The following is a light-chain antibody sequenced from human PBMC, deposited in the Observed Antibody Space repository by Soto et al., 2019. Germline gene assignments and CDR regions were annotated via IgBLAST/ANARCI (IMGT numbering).Light chain of an antibody. CDR3: QQYYTTIPT. CDR2: WAS. J-gene: IGKJ3*01. Sequence: DIVMTQSPDSLAVSLGERATINGKSSQSVLYSSNNKNYLAWYQQKPGQPPNLLIYWASTRESGVPDRFSCSGSGTDFTLTISSLQAADVAVYYCQQYYTTIPTFGPGTKVDIK. CDR1: QSVLYSSNNKNY. V-gene: IGKV4-1*01.